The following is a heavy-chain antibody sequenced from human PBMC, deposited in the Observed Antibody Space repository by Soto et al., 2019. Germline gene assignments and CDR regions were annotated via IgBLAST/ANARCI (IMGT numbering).Heavy chain of an antibody. CDR1: GYSFTSYW. J-gene: IGHJ4*02. Sequence: GESLKISCKGSGYSFTSYWISWVRQMPGKGLEWTGRIDPSDSYTNYRPSFQGHVTFSVDKSISTAYLQWSSLKASDTAMYYCARRRGYSYGLDYWGQGTLVTVS. V-gene: IGHV5-10-1*01. CDR2: IDPSDSYT. D-gene: IGHD5-18*01. CDR3: ARRRGYSYGLDY.